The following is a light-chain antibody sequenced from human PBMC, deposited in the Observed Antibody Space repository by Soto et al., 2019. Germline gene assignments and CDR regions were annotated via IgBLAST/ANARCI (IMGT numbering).Light chain of an antibody. CDR2: EVN. V-gene: IGLV2-8*01. CDR1: SSDVGAYNY. Sequence: QSALTRPPSASGSPGQSVTISCTGTSSDVGAYNYVSWYQQYPGKAPKLMIYEVNKRPSGVPDRFSGSKSGKTASLTVSGLQPEDEAHYHCTSYAGSNIWVFGGGTKVTVL. CDR3: TSYAGSNIWV. J-gene: IGLJ3*02.